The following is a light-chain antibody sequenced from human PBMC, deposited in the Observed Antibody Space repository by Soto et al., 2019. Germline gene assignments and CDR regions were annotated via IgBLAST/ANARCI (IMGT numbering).Light chain of an antibody. CDR2: GNN. J-gene: IGLJ2*01. CDR1: SSNIGAGYD. V-gene: IGLV1-40*01. CDR3: LSGSV. Sequence: QSVLTQPPSVSGAPGQRVTISCTGSSSNIGAGYDVHWYRQLPGTAPRLLIYGNNNRPSGVPDRFSGSRSGTSASLAITGLQVEDEAEYYCLSGSVFGGGTKLTVL.